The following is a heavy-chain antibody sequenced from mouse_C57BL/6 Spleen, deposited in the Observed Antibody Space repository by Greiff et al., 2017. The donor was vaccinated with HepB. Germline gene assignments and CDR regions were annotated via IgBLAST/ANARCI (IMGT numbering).Heavy chain of an antibody. Sequence: QVQLQQSGPELVKPGASVKISCKASGYSFTSYYIHWVKQRPGQGLEWIGWFYPGSGNTKYNEKFKGKATLTADTSSSTAYMQLSSLTSEDSAVYYCAREDGNYEGFAYWGQGTLVTVSA. CDR3: AREDGNYEGFAY. D-gene: IGHD2-1*01. CDR2: FYPGSGNT. V-gene: IGHV1-66*01. CDR1: GYSFTSYY. J-gene: IGHJ3*01.